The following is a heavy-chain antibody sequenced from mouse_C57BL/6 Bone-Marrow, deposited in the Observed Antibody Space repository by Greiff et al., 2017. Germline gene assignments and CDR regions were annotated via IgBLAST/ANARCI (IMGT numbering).Heavy chain of an antibody. J-gene: IGHJ1*03. D-gene: IGHD1-1*01. V-gene: IGHV1-81*01. CDR2: IYPRSGNT. CDR1: GYTFTSYG. Sequence: QVQLQQSGAELARPGASVKLSCKASGYTFTSYGISWVKQRTGQGLEWIGEIYPRSGNTYYNEKFKGKATLTADKSSITAYMELRSLTSEDSAVYFCARANDYYVSRYFDVWGTGTTVTVSS. CDR3: ARANDYYVSRYFDV.